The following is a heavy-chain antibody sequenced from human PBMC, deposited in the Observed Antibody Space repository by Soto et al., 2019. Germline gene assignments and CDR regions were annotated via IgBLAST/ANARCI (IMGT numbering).Heavy chain of an antibody. CDR3: ARGLLLWFGESQTSLFDY. CDR2: IYKNGRT. Sequence: QLQLQESGPGLVKPSETLSLTCTVSGASISGYYWSWIRQSPDKGLEWIGYIYKNGRTNYNPSLKSRVIMSVDTSKNKFSLNLSSVTAADTAVYYCARGLLLWFGESQTSLFDYWGQGTLVTVSS. CDR1: GASISGYY. V-gene: IGHV4-59*01. J-gene: IGHJ4*02. D-gene: IGHD3-10*01.